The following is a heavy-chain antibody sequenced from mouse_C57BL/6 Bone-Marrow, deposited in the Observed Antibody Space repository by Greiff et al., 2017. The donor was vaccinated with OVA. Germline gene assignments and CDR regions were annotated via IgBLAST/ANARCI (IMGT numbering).Heavy chain of an antibody. D-gene: IGHD2-2*01. CDR3: ARSGSLGYRYAMDY. V-gene: IGHV1-54*01. CDR2: INPGSGGT. J-gene: IGHJ4*01. CDR1: GYAFTNYL. Sequence: QVHVKQSGAELVRPGTSVKVSCKASGYAFTNYLIEWVKQRPGQGLEWIGVINPGSGGTNYNEKFKGKATLTADKSSSTAYMQLSSLTSEDSAVYFCARSGSLGYRYAMDYWGQGTSVTVSS.